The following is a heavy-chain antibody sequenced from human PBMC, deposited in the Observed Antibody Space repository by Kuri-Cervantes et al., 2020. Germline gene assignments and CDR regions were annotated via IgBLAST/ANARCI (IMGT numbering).Heavy chain of an antibody. V-gene: IGHV1-69*05. Sequence: SVKVSCKASGGTFSSYAISWVRQAPGQGLEWMGGIIPIFGTANYAQKFQGRVTMTRDTSISTAYMELSSLRSDDTAVYFCAKSERTGHYGGYFQHWGQGTLVTVSS. J-gene: IGHJ1*01. CDR3: AKSERTGHYGGYFQH. CDR1: GGTFSSYA. D-gene: IGHD3-9*01. CDR2: IIPIFGTA.